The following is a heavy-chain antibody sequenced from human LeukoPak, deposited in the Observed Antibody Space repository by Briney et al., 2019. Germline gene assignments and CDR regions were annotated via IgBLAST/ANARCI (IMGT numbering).Heavy chain of an antibody. J-gene: IGHJ4*02. CDR3: AKRGLVIRVILVGFHKEAYYFYS. Sequence: GGSLRLSCAVSGITLSNYGRSWVRQAPGKGLEWVAGIGGSGGSTNYADCMKGRFTISRDNSKNTLYLQMNSLRVENTAVYFCAKRGLVIRVILVGFHKEAYYFYSWGQGALVTVSS. CDR1: GITLSNYG. D-gene: IGHD3-22*01. CDR2: IGGSGGST. V-gene: IGHV3-23*01.